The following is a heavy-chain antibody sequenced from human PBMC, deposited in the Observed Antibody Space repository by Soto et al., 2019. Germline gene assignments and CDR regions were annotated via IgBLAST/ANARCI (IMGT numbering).Heavy chain of an antibody. CDR1: GGSFSGYY. CDR3: ARTSYYDSTGYYNLDV. Sequence: SETLSLTCAVYGGSFSGYYWTWIRQPPGTGLEWIGEINHSGSTNYNPSLKSRVTISVDTSKNQFSLKLNSVNAADTADYYCARTSYYDSTGYYNLDVWGPGTTVTVSS. V-gene: IGHV4-34*01. D-gene: IGHD3-22*01. J-gene: IGHJ6*02. CDR2: INHSGST.